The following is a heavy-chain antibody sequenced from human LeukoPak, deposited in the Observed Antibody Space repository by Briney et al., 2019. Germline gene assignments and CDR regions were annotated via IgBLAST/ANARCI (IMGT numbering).Heavy chain of an antibody. CDR1: GFTFSSYG. V-gene: IGHV3-33*01. D-gene: IGHD5-18*01. Sequence: GGSLRLSCAASGFTFSSYGMHWVRQAPGKGLEWVAVIWYDGSNKYYADSVKGRFTISRDNSKNTLYLQMNSLRAEDTAVYYCARVGEHTAMPNYWGQGTLVTVSS. CDR3: ARVGEHTAMPNY. CDR2: IWYDGSNK. J-gene: IGHJ4*02.